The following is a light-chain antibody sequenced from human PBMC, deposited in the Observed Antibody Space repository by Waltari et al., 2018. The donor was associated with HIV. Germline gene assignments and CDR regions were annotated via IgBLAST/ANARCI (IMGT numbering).Light chain of an antibody. CDR2: LNNDGSH. CDR1: SGHSDYA. V-gene: IGLV4-69*01. J-gene: IGLJ2*01. CDR3: QTWDTGIII. Sequence: QPVVTQSPSAAASLEASVKLTCTLSSGHSDYAIAWHQQHPQKGPRYLMRLNNDGSHYKGDGIPDRFSGSSSGAERYLIISSLQSGDEADYYCQTWDTGIIIFGGGTKLTVL.